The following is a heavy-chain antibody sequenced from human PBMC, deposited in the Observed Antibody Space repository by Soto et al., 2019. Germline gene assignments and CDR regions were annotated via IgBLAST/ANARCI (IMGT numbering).Heavy chain of an antibody. CDR2: IYPGDSDT. V-gene: IGHV5-51*01. CDR3: ARPTMVRGVIIGY. J-gene: IGHJ4*02. D-gene: IGHD3-10*01. CDR1: GYSFTSYW. Sequence: PGESLKISCKGSGYSFTSYWINWVRQMPGKGLEWMGIIYPGDSDTRYSPSFQGQVTISADKSISTAYLQWSSLKASDTAMYYCARPTMVRGVIIGYWGQGTLVTVSS.